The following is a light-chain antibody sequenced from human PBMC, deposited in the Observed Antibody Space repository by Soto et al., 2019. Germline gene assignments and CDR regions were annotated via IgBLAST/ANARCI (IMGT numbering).Light chain of an antibody. V-gene: IGKV3-15*01. CDR2: GTS. J-gene: IGKJ2*01. CDR3: QHYHNWPPMSA. CDR1: QNVGRN. Sequence: EIVMTQSPDTLSVSPGERATISCRASQNVGRNLAWYQQRPGQAPRLLIHGTSTRTADIAARFSGSVSGTEFKLTINILQPEDVVVYYCQHYHNWPPMSAFGQGTKVELK.